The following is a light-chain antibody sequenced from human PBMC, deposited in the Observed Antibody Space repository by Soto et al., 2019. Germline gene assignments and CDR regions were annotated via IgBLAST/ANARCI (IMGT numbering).Light chain of an antibody. CDR3: QQYNSYWT. CDR1: QSISSW. Sequence: DIQMTQSPSTLSASVGDRVTITCRASQSISSWLAWYQQKPGKAPKLLIYKASSLESGVPSRFSGSGSGTEFTLTIISLQPDDFASYSCQQYNSYWTFGQGTKVEIK. J-gene: IGKJ1*01. CDR2: KAS. V-gene: IGKV1-5*03.